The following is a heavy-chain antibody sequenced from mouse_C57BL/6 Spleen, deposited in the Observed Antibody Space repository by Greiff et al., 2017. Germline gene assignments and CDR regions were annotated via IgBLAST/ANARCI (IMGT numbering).Heavy chain of an antibody. CDR2: IYPRSGNT. CDR3: AREGHYYYDKGYAMDY. J-gene: IGHJ4*01. D-gene: IGHD2-4*01. CDR1: GYTFTSYG. Sequence: QVQLQQSGAELARPGASVKLSCKASGYTFTSYGISWVKQRTGQGLEWIGEIYPRSGNTYYNEKFKGKATLTADKSSSTAYMELRSLTSEDSAVYFCAREGHYYYDKGYAMDYWGQGTSVTVSS. V-gene: IGHV1-81*01.